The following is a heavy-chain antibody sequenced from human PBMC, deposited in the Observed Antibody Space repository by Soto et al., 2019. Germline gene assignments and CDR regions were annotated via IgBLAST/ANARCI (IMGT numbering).Heavy chain of an antibody. CDR3: AKDGRGPGSQNYYGMDV. CDR1: GFTFSSYG. Sequence: GESLKISCAASGFTFSSYGMHWVRQAPGKGLEWVAVISYDGSNKYYADSVKGRFTISRDNSKNTLYLQMNSLRAEDTAVYYCAKDGRGPGSQNYYGMDVWGQGTTVTVSS. V-gene: IGHV3-30*18. J-gene: IGHJ6*02. CDR2: ISYDGSNK.